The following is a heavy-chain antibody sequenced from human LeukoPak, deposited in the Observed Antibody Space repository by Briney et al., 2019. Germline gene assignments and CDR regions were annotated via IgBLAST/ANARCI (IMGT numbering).Heavy chain of an antibody. CDR1: GFTFSSYA. V-gene: IGHV3-30-3*01. CDR3: ARPSEMGNAYYYYGMDV. D-gene: IGHD5-24*01. CDR2: ISYDGSNK. J-gene: IGHJ6*02. Sequence: PGGSLRLSCAASGFTFSSYAMHWVRQAPGKGLEWVAVISYDGSNKYYADSVKGRFTISRDNPKNTLYLQMNSLRAEDTAVYYCARPSEMGNAYYYYGMDVWGQGTTVTVSS.